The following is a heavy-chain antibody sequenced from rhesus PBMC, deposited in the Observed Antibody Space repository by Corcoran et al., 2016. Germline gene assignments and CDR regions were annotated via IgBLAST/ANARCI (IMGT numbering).Heavy chain of an antibody. V-gene: IGHV4-169*01. D-gene: IGHD1-7*02. CDR2: IYGSGRTP. CDR1: GGSISSSY. Sequence: QLQLQESGPGLVKPSETLSVTCAVSGGSISSSYWSWIRQAPGKGLEWIGYIYGSGRTPTANPPLKSRVPLSVDASKNQFALRLSSVTAAGTAVYYCVRGSRLERQFNSLDVWGRGVLVTVSS. J-gene: IGHJ5-2*02. CDR3: VRGSRLERQFNSLDV.